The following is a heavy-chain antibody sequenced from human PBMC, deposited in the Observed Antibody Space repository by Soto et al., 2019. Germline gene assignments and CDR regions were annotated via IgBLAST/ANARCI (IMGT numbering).Heavy chain of an antibody. V-gene: IGHV4-39*01. J-gene: IGHJ4*02. CDR1: GGSISSSSYY. Sequence: SETLSLTCTVSGGSISSSSYYWGWIRQPPGKGLEWIGSIYYSGSTNYNPSLKSRVTISVDTSKNQFSLKLTSVTAADAAVYYCSRHQAGPFDYWGQGTLVTVSS. D-gene: IGHD6-13*01. CDR2: IYYSGST. CDR3: SRHQAGPFDY.